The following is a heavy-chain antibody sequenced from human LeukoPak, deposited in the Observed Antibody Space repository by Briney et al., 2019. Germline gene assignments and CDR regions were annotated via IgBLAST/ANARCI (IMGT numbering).Heavy chain of an antibody. CDR3: ARDAASGCSSTSCYGNWFDP. D-gene: IGHD2-2*01. CDR1: GYTFTSYG. CDR2: IIPIFGTA. Sequence: SVKVSCKASGYTFTSYGISWVRQAPGQGLEWMGGIIPIFGTANYAQKFQGRVTITADESTSTAYMELSSLRSEDTAVYYCARDAASGCSSTSCYGNWFDPWGQGTLVTVSS. J-gene: IGHJ5*02. V-gene: IGHV1-69*13.